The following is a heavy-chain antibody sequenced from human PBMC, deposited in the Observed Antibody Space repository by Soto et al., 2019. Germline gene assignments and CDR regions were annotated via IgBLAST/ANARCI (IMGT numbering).Heavy chain of an antibody. V-gene: IGHV4-31*02. CDR1: GGSISSGGYY. Sequence: LSLTCTVSGGSISSGGYYWSWIRQHPGKGLEWIGYIYYSGSTYYNPSLKSRVTISVDTSKNQFSLKLSSVTAADTAVYYCARDLMHTPNSAGPFDPWGQGTLVTVSS. CDR2: IYYSGST. CDR3: ARDLMHTPNSAGPFDP. D-gene: IGHD2-8*01. J-gene: IGHJ5*02.